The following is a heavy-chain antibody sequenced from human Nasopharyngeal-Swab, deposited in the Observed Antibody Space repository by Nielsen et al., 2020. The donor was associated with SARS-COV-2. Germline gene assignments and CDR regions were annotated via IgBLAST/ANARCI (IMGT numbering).Heavy chain of an antibody. V-gene: IGHV2-5*02. Sequence: SGPTLVKPTQTLTLTCTFSGFSLSTSGVGVGWIRRPPGKALEWLALIYWDDDKRYSPSLKSRLTITKDTSKNQVVLTMTNMDPVDTATYYCAHRGRLNVAFDIWGQGTMVTVSS. CDR1: GFSLSTSGVG. D-gene: IGHD3-10*01. CDR2: IYWDDDK. J-gene: IGHJ3*02. CDR3: AHRGRLNVAFDI.